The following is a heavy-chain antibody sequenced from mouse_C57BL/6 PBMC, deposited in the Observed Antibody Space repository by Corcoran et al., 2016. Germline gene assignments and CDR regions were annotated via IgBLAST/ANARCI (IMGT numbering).Heavy chain of an antibody. D-gene: IGHD1-1*01. V-gene: IGHV9-3*01. J-gene: IGHJ2*01. CDR2: INTYSGVP. CDR3: ARWSSSHYFDY. CDR1: GYTFTTYG. Sequence: QIQLVQSGPELKKPGETVKISCKASGYTFTTYGMSWVKRAPGKGLKWMGWINTYSGVPTYADDFKGRFAFSLETSASTAYLQINNLKNEDTATYFCARWSSSHYFDYWGQGTTLTVSS.